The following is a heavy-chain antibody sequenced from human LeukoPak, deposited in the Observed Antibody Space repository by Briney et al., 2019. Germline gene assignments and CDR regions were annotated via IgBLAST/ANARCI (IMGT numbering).Heavy chain of an antibody. CDR2: INPNSGGT. V-gene: IGHV1-2*02. CDR3: ARPTDYGDYTFDY. D-gene: IGHD4-17*01. J-gene: IGHJ4*02. CDR1: GYTFTGYY. Sequence: ASVKVSCKASGYTFTGYYMHWVRQAPGQGLEWMGWINPNSGGTNYAQKFQGRVTMTRDTSISTAYMELSRLRSDDTAAYYCARPTDYGDYTFDYWGQGTLVTVSS.